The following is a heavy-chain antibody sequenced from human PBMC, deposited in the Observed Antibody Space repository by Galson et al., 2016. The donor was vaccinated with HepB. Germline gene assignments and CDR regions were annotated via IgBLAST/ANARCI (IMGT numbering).Heavy chain of an antibody. D-gene: IGHD5-12*01. CDR1: GFTFSIYD. CDR3: ARGGGYSGYDAYGLDV. V-gene: IGHV3-13*01. J-gene: IGHJ6*04. CDR2: IGTAGNT. Sequence: SLRLSCAASGFTFSIYDMHWVRQAPGSGLEWVSVIGTAGNTYYAASVKGRFTISREDAKNSLFLQMNSLTVGDTAVYYCARGGGYSGYDAYGLDVWGKGTTATVSS.